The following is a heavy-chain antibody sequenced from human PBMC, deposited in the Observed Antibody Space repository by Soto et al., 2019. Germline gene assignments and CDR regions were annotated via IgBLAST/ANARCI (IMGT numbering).Heavy chain of an antibody. D-gene: IGHD3-16*01. Sequence: EVQLVESGGGLVQPGGSLRLSCAASGFTVSSNYMSWVRQAPGKGLEWVSVIYTGGSTYYADSVKGRFTISRDNSKNTLYLQMNSLRADDTAVYYCASPPVWGGVVYWAFDIWGQGTMVTVSS. CDR1: GFTVSSNY. V-gene: IGHV3-66*01. J-gene: IGHJ3*02. CDR2: IYTGGST. CDR3: ASPPVWGGVVYWAFDI.